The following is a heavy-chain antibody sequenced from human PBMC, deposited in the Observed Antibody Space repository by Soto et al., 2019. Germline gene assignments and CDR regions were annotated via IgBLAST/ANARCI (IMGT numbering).Heavy chain of an antibody. V-gene: IGHV4-30-4*01. CDR1: GGSISSGDYY. D-gene: IGHD1-26*01. Sequence: SETLSLTFTVSGGSISSGDYYWSWIRQPPGKGLEWIGYIFYSGSTYYNPSLKSRVTISVDTSKNQFSLKLSSVTAADTAVYYCGSLSGSASYFDSWGQGTLVTVS. CDR3: GSLSGSASYFDS. CDR2: IFYSGST. J-gene: IGHJ4*02.